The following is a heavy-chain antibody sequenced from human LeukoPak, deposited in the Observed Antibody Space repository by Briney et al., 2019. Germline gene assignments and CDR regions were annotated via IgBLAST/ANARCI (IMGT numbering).Heavy chain of an antibody. Sequence: SETLSLTCTVSGGSISGTYYWRWIRQPPGKGLEWIGYIYYTGTTDSNPSLKSRVTISLDTSKNQFSLNLSSVTAADTAVYYCARQAYYYDSSGYYQYYFDYWGQGTLVTVSS. CDR3: ARQAYYYDSSGYYQYYFDY. CDR1: GGSISGTYY. V-gene: IGHV4-59*08. J-gene: IGHJ4*02. D-gene: IGHD3-22*01. CDR2: IYYTGTT.